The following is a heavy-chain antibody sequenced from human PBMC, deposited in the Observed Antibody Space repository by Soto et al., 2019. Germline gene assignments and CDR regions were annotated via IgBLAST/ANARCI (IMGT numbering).Heavy chain of an antibody. D-gene: IGHD3-22*01. Sequence: ASVKVSCKASGYTFTSYGISWVRQAPGQGLEWMGWISAYNGNTNYAQKLQGRVTMTTDTSTSTAYMELRSLRSDDTAVYYCARMYYYDSSGRDWYFDLWGRGTLVTVSS. CDR2: ISAYNGNT. J-gene: IGHJ2*01. V-gene: IGHV1-18*01. CDR1: GYTFTSYG. CDR3: ARMYYYDSSGRDWYFDL.